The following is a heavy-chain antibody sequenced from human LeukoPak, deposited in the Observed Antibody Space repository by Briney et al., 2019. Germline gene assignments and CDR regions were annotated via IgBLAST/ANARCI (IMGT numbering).Heavy chain of an antibody. V-gene: IGHV3-30*02. Sequence: GGSLRLSCAASGFTFSSYGMHWVRQAPGKGLEWVAFIWYDGSNKCYADSVKGRFTISRDNSKNTLYLQMNSLRAEDTAVYYCAKDRNYYFDYWGQGTLVTVSS. CDR3: AKDRNYYFDY. CDR1: GFTFSSYG. D-gene: IGHD1-14*01. CDR2: IWYDGSNK. J-gene: IGHJ4*02.